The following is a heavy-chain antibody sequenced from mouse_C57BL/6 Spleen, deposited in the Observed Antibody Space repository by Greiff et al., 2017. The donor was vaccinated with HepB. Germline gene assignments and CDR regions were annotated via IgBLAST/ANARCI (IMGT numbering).Heavy chain of an antibody. CDR1: GYTFTSYW. V-gene: IGHV1-53*01. Sequence: QVHVKQPGTELVKPGASVKLSCKASGYTFTSYWMHWVKQRPGQGLEWIGNINPSNGGTNYNEKFKSKATLTVDKSSSTAYMQLSSLTSEDSAVYYCAREAEKLPYYAMDYWGQGTSVTVSS. D-gene: IGHD2-1*01. CDR2: INPSNGGT. J-gene: IGHJ4*01. CDR3: AREAEKLPYYAMDY.